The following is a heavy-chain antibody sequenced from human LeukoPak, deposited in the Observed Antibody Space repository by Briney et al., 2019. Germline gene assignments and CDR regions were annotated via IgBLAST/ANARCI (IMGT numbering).Heavy chain of an antibody. CDR1: GFTFSSYG. D-gene: IGHD2-2*01. Sequence: GRSLRLSCAASGFTFSSYGMHWVRQAPGKGLEWVAVISYDGSNKYYADSVKGRFTISRDNSKNTLYLQMNSLRAEDTAVYYCARVDCSSTSCFAFDYWGQGTLVTVSS. CDR2: ISYDGSNK. J-gene: IGHJ4*02. CDR3: ARVDCSSTSCFAFDY. V-gene: IGHV3-30*03.